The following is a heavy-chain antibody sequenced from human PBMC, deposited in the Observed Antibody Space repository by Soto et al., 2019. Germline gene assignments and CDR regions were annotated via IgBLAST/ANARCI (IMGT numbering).Heavy chain of an antibody. CDR1: GYTFTSYY. Sequence: ASVKVSCKASGYTFTSYYMHWVRQAPGQGLEWMGIINPSGGSTSYAQKFQGRVTMTRDTSTSTVYMELSSLRSEDTAVYYCARDPVGELFSHYYYGMDVWGQGTTVTVSS. J-gene: IGHJ6*02. V-gene: IGHV1-46*01. CDR2: INPSGGST. CDR3: ARDPVGELFSHYYYGMDV. D-gene: IGHD3-16*01.